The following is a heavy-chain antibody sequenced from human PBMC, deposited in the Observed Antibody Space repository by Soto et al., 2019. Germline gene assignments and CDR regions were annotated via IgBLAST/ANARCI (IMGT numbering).Heavy chain of an antibody. V-gene: IGHV3-30-3*01. CDR2: ISYDGSNK. CDR1: GFTFSSYA. J-gene: IGHJ6*02. D-gene: IGHD3-3*01. CDR3: ARGHYDFWSGYYGYYYYGMDV. Sequence: PGGSLRLSCAASGFTFSSYAMHWVRQAPGKGLEWMAVISYDGSNKYYADSVKGRFTISRDNSKNTLYLQMNSLRAEDTAVYDCARGHYDFWSGYYGYYYYGMDVWGQGTTVTVSS.